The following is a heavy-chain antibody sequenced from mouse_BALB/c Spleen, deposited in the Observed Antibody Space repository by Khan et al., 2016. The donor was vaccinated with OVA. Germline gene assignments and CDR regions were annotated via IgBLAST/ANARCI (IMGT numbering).Heavy chain of an antibody. CDR3: ASHLTGTFAY. J-gene: IGHJ3*01. CDR1: GFTFSAYG. Sequence: EVKLVESGGDLVKPGGSLRLSCAASGFTFSAYGMSWVRQAPDKSLEWVATINSDGGYTYYPDTVKGRFTISRNNAENTLSLQMSRLKTEDTAIYYCASHLTGTFAYWGQGTLVTVSA. CDR2: INSDGGYT. V-gene: IGHV5-6*01. D-gene: IGHD4-1*01.